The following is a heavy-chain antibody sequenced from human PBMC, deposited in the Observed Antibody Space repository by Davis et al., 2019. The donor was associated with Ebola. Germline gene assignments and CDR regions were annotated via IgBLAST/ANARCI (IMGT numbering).Heavy chain of an antibody. V-gene: IGHV3-23*01. CDR1: GFTFSSYA. D-gene: IGHD6-13*01. CDR3: AIGRGSSWFHY. J-gene: IGHJ4*02. CDR2: ISAIGGDT. Sequence: GESLKISCAASGFTFSSYAMSWVRQAPGKGLEWVSRISAIGGDTYYADSVKGRFTISRDNSKNTLNLQMNSLRDEDTALYYCAIGRGSSWFHYWGRGTLVTVSS.